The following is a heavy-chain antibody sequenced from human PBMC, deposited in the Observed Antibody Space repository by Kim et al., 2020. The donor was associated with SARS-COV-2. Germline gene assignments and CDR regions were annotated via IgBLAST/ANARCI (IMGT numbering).Heavy chain of an antibody. D-gene: IGHD3-10*01. V-gene: IGHV4-61*02. CDR2: IHITGSS. Sequence: SETLSLTCTVSGGSISSNTDYWNWMRQPAGKGLEWIGRIHITGSSNFNPSLECRVTLSLDKSKNQFSLRLSSVTAADTAVYYCARDRVYDEGNYYHYYYGMYVWGQGTTVTVSS. CDR1: GGSISSNTDY. J-gene: IGHJ6*02. CDR3: ARDRVYDEGNYYHYYYGMYV.